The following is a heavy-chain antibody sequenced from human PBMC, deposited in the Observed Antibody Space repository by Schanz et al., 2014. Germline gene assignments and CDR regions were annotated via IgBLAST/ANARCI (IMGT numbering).Heavy chain of an antibody. Sequence: VQLVESGGGLIHPGGSLRLSCAVSGFTVSTNYMTWVRQAPGKGLEWVAVIWYDGNNKFYADSVKGRFIISRDNSKNTLDLQMNRLRDEDTALYYCAKDGTSMITFGGVSGEFDYWGQGTLVTVSS. CDR3: AKDGTSMITFGGVSGEFDY. D-gene: IGHD3-16*01. CDR1: GFTVSTNY. J-gene: IGHJ4*02. CDR2: IWYDGNNK. V-gene: IGHV3-33*06.